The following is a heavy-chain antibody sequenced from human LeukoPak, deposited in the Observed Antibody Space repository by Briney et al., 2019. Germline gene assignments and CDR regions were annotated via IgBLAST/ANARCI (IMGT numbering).Heavy chain of an antibody. CDR3: AVLGNYALNY. J-gene: IGHJ4*02. Sequence: PSETLSLTCTVSGGSISSYNWSWIRQPPGKGLEWIGYMYHSGTTNYNPSLKSRVSIGVDTSKNQLSLKMSSVTAADTAVYYCAVLGNYALNYWGQGTLVTVST. V-gene: IGHV4-59*01. CDR2: MYHSGTT. D-gene: IGHD1-7*01. CDR1: GGSISSYN.